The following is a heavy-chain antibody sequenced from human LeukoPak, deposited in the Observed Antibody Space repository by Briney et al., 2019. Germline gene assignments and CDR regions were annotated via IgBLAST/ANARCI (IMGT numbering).Heavy chain of an antibody. V-gene: IGHV3-48*02. CDR1: GFTFSSYS. J-gene: IGHJ3*02. CDR2: ISSSSSTI. Sequence: GGSLRLSCAASGFTFSSYSMNWVRQAPGNPGKGLEWVSYISSSSSTIYYADSVKGRFTISRDNAKNSLYLQMNSLRDEDTAVYYCARDSIAFDIWGQGTMVTVSS. CDR3: ARDSIAFDI.